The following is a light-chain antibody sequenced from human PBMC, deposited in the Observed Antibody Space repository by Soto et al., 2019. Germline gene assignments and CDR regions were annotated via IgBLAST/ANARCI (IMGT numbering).Light chain of an antibody. CDR3: CSYAGDTTFFV. CDR1: SSDVGSYYP. Sequence: QSALTQPASISGSPGQSITISCTGTSSDVGSYYPVSWFQQHPGKAPKLIIYEVNKPPSGVSDRVSGSKSGNTASLTISGLQAADEAEYYCCSYAGDTTFFVFGTGTKLTVL. CDR2: EVN. V-gene: IGLV2-23*02. J-gene: IGLJ1*01.